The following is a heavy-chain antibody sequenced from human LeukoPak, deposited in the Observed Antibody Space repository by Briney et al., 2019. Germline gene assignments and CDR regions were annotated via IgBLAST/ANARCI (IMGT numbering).Heavy chain of an antibody. J-gene: IGHJ4*02. CDR1: GFPFSSYS. D-gene: IGHD6-6*01. V-gene: IGHV3-23*01. CDR3: TTDLGRSRIAPRLYY. Sequence: PGGSLRLSCAASGFPFSSYSMNSVRQAPGKGLEWVSTISGSGDSTYYADSVKGRFTTSRDNSKNTLYLQLNSLKTEDTAVYYCTTDLGRSRIAPRLYYWGQGTLVTVSS. CDR2: ISGSGDST.